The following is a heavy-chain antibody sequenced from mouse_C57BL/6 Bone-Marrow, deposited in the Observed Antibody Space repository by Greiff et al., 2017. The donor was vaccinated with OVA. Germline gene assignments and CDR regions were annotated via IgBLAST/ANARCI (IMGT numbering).Heavy chain of an antibody. CDR1: GYTFTAYY. V-gene: IGHV1-77*01. D-gene: IGHD1-1*01. CDR2: LGPGSGSP. Sequence: QVQLQQSGAELVQPGASVKISCKASGYTFTAYYINWVTQRPGQGLEWIGQLGPGSGSPYYNEKFKGKATLTADKSSSTAYMQLSSLTSEDSAVYFCACITTVAPYAMDYWGQGTSVTVSS. CDR3: ACITTVAPYAMDY. J-gene: IGHJ4*01.